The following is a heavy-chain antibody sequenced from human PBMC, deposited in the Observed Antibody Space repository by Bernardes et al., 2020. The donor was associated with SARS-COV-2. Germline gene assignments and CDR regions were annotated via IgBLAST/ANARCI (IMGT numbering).Heavy chain of an antibody. CDR1: GFTFSSYA. V-gene: IGHV3-23*01. J-gene: IGHJ4*02. CDR2: ISGSGGST. Sequence: GGSLRLSCVASGFTFSSYAMSWVRQAPGKGLEWVSGISGSGGSTYYGDSVKGRFTISRDTSKNTLYLQMNSLRADDTAIYYCAKDQSSGWNNYYDYWGQGTLVTVSS. CDR3: AKDQSSGWNNYYDY. D-gene: IGHD6-19*01.